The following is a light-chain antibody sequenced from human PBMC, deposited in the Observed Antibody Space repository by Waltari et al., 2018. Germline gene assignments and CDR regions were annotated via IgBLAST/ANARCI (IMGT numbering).Light chain of an antibody. J-gene: IGKJ1*01. CDR3: QMYVRLPVT. V-gene: IGKV3-20*01. Sequence: EIVLTQSPGTLALSPGERATLSCRASQSVGRAWAWYQQKPGQAPRLLIYDASSRTTGIPDRFRGSGSGTDFSLTISRVEPEDFAVYYCQMYVRLPVTFGQGTKVEVK. CDR2: DAS. CDR1: QSVGRAW.